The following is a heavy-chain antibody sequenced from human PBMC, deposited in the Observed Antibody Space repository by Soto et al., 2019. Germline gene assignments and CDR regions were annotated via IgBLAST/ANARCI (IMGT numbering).Heavy chain of an antibody. V-gene: IGHV6-1*01. Sequence: SQTLSLTCAISGDSVSSNSVAWNRIRQSPSRGLEWLGRTYYRSKWYNDYAVSVKSRITINPDTSKNQFSLQLNSVTPEDTAVYYCARGSGRWFSTRPFDYWGQGTLVTVSS. CDR1: GDSVSSNSVA. CDR2: TYYRSKWYN. J-gene: IGHJ4*02. CDR3: ARGSGRWFSTRPFDY. D-gene: IGHD2-15*01.